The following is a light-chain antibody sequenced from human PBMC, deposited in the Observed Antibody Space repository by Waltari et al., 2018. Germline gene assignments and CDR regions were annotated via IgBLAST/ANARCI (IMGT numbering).Light chain of an antibody. CDR3: QSYDLSLGGSVV. CDR2: ANT. CDR1: SSNNRAHSD. J-gene: IGLJ2*01. V-gene: IGLV1-40*01. Sequence: QSVLTPPPSVSGPPGQRVTISCPGSSSNNRAHSDVHWYQQFPGTAPKLLLHANTNRPSGVPDRFSASKSGTSASLAITGLQAEDEAEYFCQSYDLSLGGSVVFGGGTKLTVL.